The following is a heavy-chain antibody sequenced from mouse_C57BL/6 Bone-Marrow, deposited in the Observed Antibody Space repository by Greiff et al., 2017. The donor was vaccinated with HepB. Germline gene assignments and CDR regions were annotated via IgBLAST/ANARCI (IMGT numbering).Heavy chain of an antibody. CDR3: ASMDDYAPHWYFDV. J-gene: IGHJ1*03. CDR2: IYPRDGST. CDR1: GYTFTSYD. Sequence: QVHVKQSGPELVKPGASVKLSCKASGYTFTSYDINWVKQRPGQGLEWIGWIYPRDGSTKYNEKFKGKATLTVDTSSSTAYMELHSLTSEDSAVYFCASMDDYAPHWYFDVWGTGTTVTVSS. V-gene: IGHV1-85*01. D-gene: IGHD2-4*01.